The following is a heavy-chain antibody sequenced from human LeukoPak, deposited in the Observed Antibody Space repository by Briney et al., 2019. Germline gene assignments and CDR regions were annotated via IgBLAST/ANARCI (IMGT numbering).Heavy chain of an antibody. V-gene: IGHV1-69*06. Sequence: SVKVSCKASGGTFSSYAITWVRQAPGQGLEWMGGIIPIFGTANYAQKFQGRVTITADKSTSTAYMELRSLRSDDTAVYYCARVPKNDYPKFDYWGQGTLVTVSS. D-gene: IGHD4-11*01. CDR2: IIPIFGTA. CDR1: GGTFSSYA. CDR3: ARVPKNDYPKFDY. J-gene: IGHJ4*02.